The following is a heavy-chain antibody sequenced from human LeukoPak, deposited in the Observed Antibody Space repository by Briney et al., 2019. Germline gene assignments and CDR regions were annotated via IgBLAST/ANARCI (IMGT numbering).Heavy chain of an antibody. CDR2: ISSSSSTI. Sequence: PGGPLRLSCAASGFTFSSYSMNWIRQAPGRGLEWVSYISSSSSTIYFADSVKGRFTISRDNAKNSLYLQMNSLRAEDTAVYYCARDHSSGRPAFDYWGEGTLVTVFS. CDR1: GFTFSSYS. D-gene: IGHD6-19*01. J-gene: IGHJ4*02. CDR3: ARDHSSGRPAFDY. V-gene: IGHV3-48*01.